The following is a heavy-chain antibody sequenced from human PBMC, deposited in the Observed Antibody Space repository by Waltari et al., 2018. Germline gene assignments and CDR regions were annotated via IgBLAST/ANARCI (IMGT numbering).Heavy chain of an antibody. CDR1: GFTVSSNY. D-gene: IGHD7-27*01. CDR2: IYSGGST. Sequence: EVQLVESGGGLVQPGGSLRLSCAASGFTVSSNYMSWVRQAPGKGLGWVSVIYSGGSTYYADSVKGRFTISRDNSKNTLYLQMNSLRAEDTAVYYCARVNWGSRYYFDYWGQGTLVTVSS. V-gene: IGHV3-66*01. CDR3: ARVNWGSRYYFDY. J-gene: IGHJ4*02.